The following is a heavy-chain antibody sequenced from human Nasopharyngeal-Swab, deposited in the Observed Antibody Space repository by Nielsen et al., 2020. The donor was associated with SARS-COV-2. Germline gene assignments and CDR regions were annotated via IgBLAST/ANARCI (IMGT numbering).Heavy chain of an antibody. CDR2: IRYDGSDY. J-gene: IGHJ4*02. CDR3: ARQDSSAYYYVFNY. CDR1: GFTFSSYA. D-gene: IGHD3-22*01. V-gene: IGHV3-30*02. Sequence: GESLKISCAASGFTFSSYAMNWVRQAPGKGLEWVAFIRYDGSDYYYADSVEGRFTISRDNSKNTLYLQLNSLGAEDTAVYYCARQDSSAYYYVFNYWGQGTLVTVSS.